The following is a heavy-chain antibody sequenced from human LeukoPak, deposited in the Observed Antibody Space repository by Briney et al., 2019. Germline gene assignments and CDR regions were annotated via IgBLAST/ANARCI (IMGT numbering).Heavy chain of an antibody. CDR3: ARRDEWNYRPYLDY. Sequence: PSQTLSLTCTVSGGSISSRSYYWGWIRQAPGKGLEWIGTIFYSGTTYYNASLKSRVTISVDTSTNQFSLKLTPVTAGDTAVYSCARRDEWNYRPYLDYWGQGILVTVSS. D-gene: IGHD1-7*01. CDR1: GGSISSRSYY. V-gene: IGHV4-39*01. J-gene: IGHJ4*02. CDR2: IFYSGTT.